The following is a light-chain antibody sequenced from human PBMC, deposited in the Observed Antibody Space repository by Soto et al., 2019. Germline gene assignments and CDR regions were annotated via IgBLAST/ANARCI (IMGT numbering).Light chain of an antibody. J-gene: IGLJ1*01. Sequence: QSVLTQPASVSGSPGQSITISCTGTSSDVGAYDFVSWYQQHPGKAPKYLIYEVSNRPSGVSDRFSGSTSGTTASLTISGLQAEDEADYYCSSYTTTDPDVFGTGTKVTVL. V-gene: IGLV2-14*01. CDR1: SSDVGAYDF. CDR3: SSYTTTDPDV. CDR2: EVS.